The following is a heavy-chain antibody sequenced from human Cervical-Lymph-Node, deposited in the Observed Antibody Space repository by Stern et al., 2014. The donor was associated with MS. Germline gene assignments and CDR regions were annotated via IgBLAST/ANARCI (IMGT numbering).Heavy chain of an antibody. Sequence: QVQLVQSGADVKKPGSAVRVSCKASGGVIWLRHAPGQGLEYMGGIIRPVGTAHYAQRCQGRLTIAADTSRNKTYMKLRSLRSDDTAVYYCARGTGDNWFDPWGQGTLVSVSS. CDR3: ARGTGDNWFDP. D-gene: IGHD3-10*01. CDR2: IIRPVGTA. V-gene: IGHV1-69*06. CDR1: GG. J-gene: IGHJ5*02.